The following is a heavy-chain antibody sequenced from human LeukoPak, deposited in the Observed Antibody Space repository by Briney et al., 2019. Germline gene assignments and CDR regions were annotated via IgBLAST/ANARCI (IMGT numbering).Heavy chain of an antibody. CDR2: IFYSGNT. Sequence: SEALSLTCIVSGCTIRDFYWSWIRQSPEKGLEWIGNIFYSGNTNYNPALMSRVTISVDTSKKQFSLRLTSVTAADTAVYYCARTAGGTFDYWGQGTLVTVSS. D-gene: IGHD6-13*01. V-gene: IGHV4-59*01. CDR1: GCTIRDFY. J-gene: IGHJ4*02. CDR3: ARTAGGTFDY.